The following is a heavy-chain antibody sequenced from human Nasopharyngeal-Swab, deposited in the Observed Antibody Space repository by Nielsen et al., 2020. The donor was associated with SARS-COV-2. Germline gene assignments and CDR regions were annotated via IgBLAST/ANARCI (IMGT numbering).Heavy chain of an antibody. CDR3: ARQRAYTIFGVVIIRGTWFDP. J-gene: IGHJ5*02. Sequence: SETLSLTCSVSGGSNSRYYWSWVRQSPGKGLEWIGNMYKSGNTNYNPSLKSRVTISVDTSKNQFSLKLSSVTAADTAVYYCARQRAYTIFGVVIIRGTWFDPWGQGTLVTVSS. CDR2: MYKSGNT. CDR1: GGSNSRYY. D-gene: IGHD3-3*01. V-gene: IGHV4-59*08.